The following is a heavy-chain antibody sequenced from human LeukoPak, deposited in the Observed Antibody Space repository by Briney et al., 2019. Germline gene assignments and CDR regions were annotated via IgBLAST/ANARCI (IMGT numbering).Heavy chain of an antibody. D-gene: IGHD3-10*01. V-gene: IGHV3-23*01. CDR1: GFTFSSYA. CDR2: ISGSGGST. Sequence: PGGSLRLSCAASGFTFSSYAMSWVCQAPGKGLEWVSAISGSGGSTYYADSVKGRFTISRDNSKNTLYLQMNSLRAEDTAVYYCAKDPYGSGSYYNYDYWGQGTLVTVSS. J-gene: IGHJ4*02. CDR3: AKDPYGSGSYYNYDY.